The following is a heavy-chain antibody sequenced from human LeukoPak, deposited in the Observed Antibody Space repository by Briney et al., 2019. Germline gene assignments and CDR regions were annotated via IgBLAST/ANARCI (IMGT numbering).Heavy chain of an antibody. CDR2: INHSGST. V-gene: IGHV4-34*01. J-gene: IGHJ6*02. CDR1: GGSFSGSY. D-gene: IGHD1-26*01. CDR3: ARVMGATRGMDV. Sequence: KPSETLSLTCAVYGGSFSGSYWSWIRQPPGKGLEWIGEINHSGSTNYNPSLKSRVTISVDTSKNQFSLKLSSVTAADTAVYYCARVMGATRGMDVWGQGTSVTVSS.